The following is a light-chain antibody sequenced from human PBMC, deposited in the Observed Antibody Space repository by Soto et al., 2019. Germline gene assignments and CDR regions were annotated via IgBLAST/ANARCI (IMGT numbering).Light chain of an antibody. Sequence: DIHMTQSPSSLSASVKDIVIMTFLASQSISNHLNWYQQKPGKAPKLLIYAASSLQSGVPSRFSGSGSGTDFTLAISSLQPEDFATYYCQQSDSIPITFGQGTRLEI. CDR3: QQSDSIPIT. V-gene: IGKV1-39*01. CDR1: QSISNH. CDR2: AAS. J-gene: IGKJ5*01.